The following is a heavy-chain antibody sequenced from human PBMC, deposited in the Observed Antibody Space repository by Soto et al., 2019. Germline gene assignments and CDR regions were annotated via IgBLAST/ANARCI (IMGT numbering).Heavy chain of an antibody. CDR3: ARDGVAVVTGFDS. J-gene: IGHJ4*02. V-gene: IGHV1-46*01. Sequence: GASVKVSCKASGNTFTSYYMYWVRQAPGQGLEWMGTINPSGGSTNYAQKFQGRVTMTSDTSTSTVYMELASLRSEDTAVYYCARDGVAVVTGFDSWGQGTLVTVSS. CDR1: GNTFTSYY. CDR2: INPSGGST. D-gene: IGHD6-19*01.